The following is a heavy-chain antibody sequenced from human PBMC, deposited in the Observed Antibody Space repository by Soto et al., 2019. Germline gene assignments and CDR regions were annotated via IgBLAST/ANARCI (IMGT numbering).Heavy chain of an antibody. CDR2: IYPGDSGT. CDR1: GYTFTNYW. D-gene: IGHD2-2*02. CDR3: ARSERWLQYYYFDY. Sequence: GESLKISCKGSGYTFTNYWIAWVRQMPGKGLEWMGIIYPGDSGTRYSPSFQGQVTISADKSIRTAYLQWSSLKASDTAMYYCARSERWLQYYYFDYWGQGTLVTVSS. J-gene: IGHJ4*02. V-gene: IGHV5-51*01.